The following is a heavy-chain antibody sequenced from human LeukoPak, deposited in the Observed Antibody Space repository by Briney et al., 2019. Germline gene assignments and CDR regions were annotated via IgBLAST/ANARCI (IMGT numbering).Heavy chain of an antibody. Sequence: PGRSLRLSCAASGFTFSSYAMRWVRQAPGKGLEWVAAISCSGGNTYYADSVKGRFTISRDNSKNTLYLQMNSLRAEDTAVYYCAKVEFGGYGDYFAHWGQGTLVTVSS. J-gene: IGHJ4*02. CDR2: ISCSGGNT. V-gene: IGHV3-23*01. D-gene: IGHD5-18*01. CDR3: AKVEFGGYGDYFAH. CDR1: GFTFSSYA.